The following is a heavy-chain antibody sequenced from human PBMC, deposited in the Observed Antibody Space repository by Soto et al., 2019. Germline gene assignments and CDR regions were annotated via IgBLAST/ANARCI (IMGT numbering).Heavy chain of an antibody. V-gene: IGHV3-33*01. J-gene: IGHJ4*02. D-gene: IGHD4-17*01. CDR1: GFIFRSYG. CDR3: ARLGGDYGDCGLED. CDR2: IYYDGSIK. Sequence: QVQLVQSGGSVVQPGSSLRLSCGASGFIFRSYGMHWVRQAPGKGLEWVGLIYYDGSIKYYADSVKGRFTISRDNSEDILYLQMNSLRAEDTAVYYCARLGGDYGDCGLEDWGQGTLVTVSS.